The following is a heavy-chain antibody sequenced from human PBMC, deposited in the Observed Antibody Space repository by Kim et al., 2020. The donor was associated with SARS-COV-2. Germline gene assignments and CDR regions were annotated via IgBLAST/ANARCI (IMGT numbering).Heavy chain of an antibody. CDR3: ATGQQLADDYGMDV. V-gene: IGHV1-24*01. Sequence: AQKFQGRVTMTEDTSKDTAYMEVSSLRSEDTAVYYCATGQQLADDYGMDVWGQGTTVTVSS. J-gene: IGHJ6*02. D-gene: IGHD6-13*01.